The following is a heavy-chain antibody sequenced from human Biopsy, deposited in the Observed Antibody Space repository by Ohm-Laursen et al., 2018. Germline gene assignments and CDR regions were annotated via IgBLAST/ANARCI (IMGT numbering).Heavy chain of an antibody. CDR2: VNPNSGAT. V-gene: IGHV1-2*02. Sequence: VKVSCKTSGYTFTDYSLHWVRQAPGQGLEWMGWVNPNSGATNYAQKFQGRVTMTSDTSISTAYIELRRLISDDTAVYFCARDRMVTIITLVRADTFDIWGQGTLVSVSS. J-gene: IGHJ3*02. CDR3: ARDRMVTIITLVRADTFDI. D-gene: IGHD3-10*01. CDR1: GYTFTDYS.